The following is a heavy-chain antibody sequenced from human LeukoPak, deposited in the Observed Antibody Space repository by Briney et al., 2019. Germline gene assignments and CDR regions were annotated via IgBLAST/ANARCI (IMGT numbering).Heavy chain of an antibody. J-gene: IGHJ4*02. CDR1: GFTFSSYA. CDR3: AKDRLLWFGELFCYFDY. CDR2: ISCSGGRT. Sequence: GGSLRLSCAASGFTFSSYAMSWVRQAPGKGLEWVSAISCSGGRTYYADSVKGRFTISRDNSKNTLYLQMNSLRAEDTAVYYCAKDRLLWFGELFCYFDYWGQGTLVTVSS. V-gene: IGHV3-23*01. D-gene: IGHD3-10*01.